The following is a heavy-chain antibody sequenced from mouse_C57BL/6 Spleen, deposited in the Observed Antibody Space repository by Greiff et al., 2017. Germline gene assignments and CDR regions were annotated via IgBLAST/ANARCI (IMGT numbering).Heavy chain of an antibody. Sequence: EVQLQQSGPELVKPGASVKISCKASGYTFTDYYMNWVKQSHGKSLEWIGDINPNNGGTSYNQKFKGKATLTVDKSSSTAYMELRSLTSEDSAVYYCARGGVSYGSRGFAYWGQGTLVTVSA. CDR3: ARGGVSYGSRGFAY. CDR2: INPNNGGT. CDR1: GYTFTDYY. J-gene: IGHJ3*01. D-gene: IGHD1-1*01. V-gene: IGHV1-26*01.